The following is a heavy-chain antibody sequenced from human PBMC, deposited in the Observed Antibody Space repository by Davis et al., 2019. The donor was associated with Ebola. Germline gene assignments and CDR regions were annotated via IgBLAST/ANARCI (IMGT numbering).Heavy chain of an antibody. CDR2: IYYSGST. Sequence: MPSETLSLTCTVSGGSISNYYWSWIRQPPGKGLEWIGYIYYSGSTNYNPSLKSRVTISVDTSKNQFSLKLSSVTAADTAVYYCARDRGPLGFDPWGQGTLVTVSS. D-gene: IGHD3-10*01. CDR1: GGSISNYY. V-gene: IGHV4-59*01. J-gene: IGHJ5*02. CDR3: ARDRGPLGFDP.